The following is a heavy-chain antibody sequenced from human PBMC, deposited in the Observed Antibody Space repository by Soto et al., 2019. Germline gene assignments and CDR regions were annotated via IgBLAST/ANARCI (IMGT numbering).Heavy chain of an antibody. D-gene: IGHD6-13*01. CDR1: GGTFSSYA. CDR2: IIPIFGTA. CDR3: ASTPGIAAAESYYGMDV. V-gene: IGHV1-69*13. J-gene: IGHJ6*02. Sequence: SVKVSCKASGGTFSSYAISWVRQAPGQGLEWMGGIIPIFGTANYAQKFQGRDTITADESTSTTYMELSSLRTEDTAVYYYASTPGIAAAESYYGMDVWGQGTTVTVSS.